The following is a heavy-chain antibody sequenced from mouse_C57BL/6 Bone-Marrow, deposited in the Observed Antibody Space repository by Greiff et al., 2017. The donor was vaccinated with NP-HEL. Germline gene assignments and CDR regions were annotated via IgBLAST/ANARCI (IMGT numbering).Heavy chain of an antibody. D-gene: IGHD2-3*01. Sequence: QVQLQQPGAELVRPGTSVKLSCKASGYTFTGYWMHWVKQRPGQGLEWIGVIDPSDSYTNYNQKFKGKATLTVDTSSSTAYMQLSSLTSEDSAVYYCARWLLPYYFDYWGQGTTLTVSS. CDR1: GYTFTGYW. CDR2: IDPSDSYT. V-gene: IGHV1-59*01. J-gene: IGHJ2*01. CDR3: ARWLLPYYFDY.